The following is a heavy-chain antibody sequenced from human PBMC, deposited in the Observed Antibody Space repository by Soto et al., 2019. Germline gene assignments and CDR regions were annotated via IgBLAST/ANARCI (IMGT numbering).Heavy chain of an antibody. D-gene: IGHD6-19*01. CDR2: IYYSGST. J-gene: IGHJ4*02. V-gene: IGHV4-59*01. Sequence: QVQLQESGPGLVKPSETLSLTCTVSGGSISSYYWSWIRQPPGKGLGWIGYIYYSGSTNYNPSLKSRVTISVDTSKNQFSLKLSAVTAADTAVYYCARAPYSSGWYGYWGQGTLVTVSS. CDR1: GGSISSYY. CDR3: ARAPYSSGWYGY.